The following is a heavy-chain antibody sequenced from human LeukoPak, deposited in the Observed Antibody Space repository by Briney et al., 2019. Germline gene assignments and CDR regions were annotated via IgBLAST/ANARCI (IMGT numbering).Heavy chain of an antibody. J-gene: IGHJ6*03. CDR1: GFTFSSYW. D-gene: IGHD3-3*01. V-gene: IGHV3-7*01. Sequence: GGSLRLSCAASGFTFSSYWMSWVRQAPGKGLEWVANIKQDGSEKYYVDSVKGRFTISRDNAKNSLYLQMNSLRAEDTAVNYCARDTSSAYYYYMDVWGKGTTVTVSS. CDR3: ARDTSSAYYYYMDV. CDR2: IKQDGSEK.